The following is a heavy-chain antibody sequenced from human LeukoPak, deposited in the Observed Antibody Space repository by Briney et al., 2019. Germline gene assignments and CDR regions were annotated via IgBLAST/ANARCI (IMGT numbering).Heavy chain of an antibody. CDR2: IYYSGST. V-gene: IGHV4-30-4*01. J-gene: IGHJ4*02. Sequence: PSETLSLTCTVSGGSISSGDYYWSWIRQPPGKGLEWIGYIYYSGSTYYSPSLKSRVTISVDTSKNQFSLKLSSVTAADTAVYYCARGYCSSTSCSFGYWGQGTLVTVSS. CDR1: GGSISSGDYY. D-gene: IGHD2-2*01. CDR3: ARGYCSSTSCSFGY.